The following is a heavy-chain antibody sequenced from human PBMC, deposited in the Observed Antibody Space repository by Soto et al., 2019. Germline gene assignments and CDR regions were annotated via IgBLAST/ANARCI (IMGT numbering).Heavy chain of an antibody. Sequence: QVQLVEFGGGVVQPGRSLRLSCAASGFTFSDYAMHWVRQAPGKGLEWVAIISSDGSNEHYADSVQGRFTISRENSENTLYLQMNSLRADDTAVYYCARPAATVIFYSGMDVWGQGTTVTVSS. CDR2: ISSDGSNE. J-gene: IGHJ6*02. CDR3: ARPAATVIFYSGMDV. CDR1: GFTFSDYA. D-gene: IGHD4-17*01. V-gene: IGHV3-30-3*01.